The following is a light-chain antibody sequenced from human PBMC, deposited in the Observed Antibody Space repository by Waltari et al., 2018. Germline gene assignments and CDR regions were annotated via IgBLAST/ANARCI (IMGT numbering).Light chain of an antibody. CDR1: SGHSRYA. CDR2: LNSDGSH. CDR3: QTWGTGIQV. V-gene: IGLV4-69*01. J-gene: IGLJ3*02. Sequence: QLVLTQSPSASASLGASVTLPYTLGSGHSRYAIAWTPQQPEKGPRYLMKLNSDGSHSKGDGIPDRFSGSSSGAERYLTISSLQSEDEADYYCQTWGTGIQVFGGGTKLTVL.